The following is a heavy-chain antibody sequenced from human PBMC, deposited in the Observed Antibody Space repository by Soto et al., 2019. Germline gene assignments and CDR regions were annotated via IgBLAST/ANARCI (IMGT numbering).Heavy chain of an antibody. CDR3: ARQGCGGGRCYSDHFDY. CDR1: GASISTSGYY. V-gene: IGHV4-39*01. J-gene: IGHJ4*02. Sequence: QLQLQESGPGLVKPSETLSLTCSVSGASISTSGYYWNWVRQPPGKGLEWIGTIFYSGTPFYNPSLKSRVTISTXXSXNXCSLKLSSVTAADTAMYYCARQGCGGGRCYSDHFDYWGQGTLVSVSS. CDR2: IFYSGTP. D-gene: IGHD2-15*01.